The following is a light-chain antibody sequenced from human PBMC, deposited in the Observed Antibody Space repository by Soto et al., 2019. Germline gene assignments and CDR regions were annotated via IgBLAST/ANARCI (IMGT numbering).Light chain of an antibody. CDR1: SSNIGSNT. V-gene: IGLV1-44*01. J-gene: IGLJ3*02. CDR2: SNN. Sequence: QSVLTQPPSASGTPGQRVTISCSGSSSNIGSNTVNWYQQVPGTAPKLLIYSNNQRPSGVPDRFSGSKSGTSASLAISGLQSEDEADYYCAAWDDSLNGGGVFGGGTKVTVL. CDR3: AAWDDSLNGGGV.